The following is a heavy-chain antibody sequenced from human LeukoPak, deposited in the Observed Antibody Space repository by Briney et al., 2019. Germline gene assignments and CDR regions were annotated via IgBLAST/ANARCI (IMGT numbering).Heavy chain of an antibody. CDR2: INPSGGST. D-gene: IGHD5-24*01. V-gene: IGHV1-46*01. J-gene: IGHJ2*01. CDR3: ARDLRRDVYNRDWYLDL. Sequence: ASVKVSCKASGYTFPSYSMHWVRQAPGQGLEWMGIINPSGGSTSYAQKFQGRVTMTRDTSTSTVYMDLSSLRSEDTAVYYCARDLRRDVYNRDWYLDLWGRGTLVTVPS. CDR1: GYTFPSYS.